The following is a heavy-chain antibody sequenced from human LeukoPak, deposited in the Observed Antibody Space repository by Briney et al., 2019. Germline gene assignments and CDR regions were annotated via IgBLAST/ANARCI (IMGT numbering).Heavy chain of an antibody. CDR1: GGSISSYY. V-gene: IGHV4-59*01. CDR3: ARAGYYDSMSGDAFDI. CDR2: IYYSGST. J-gene: IGHJ3*02. Sequence: SETLSLTCTVSGGSISSYYWSWIRQPPGKGLEWIGYIYYSGSTNYSPSLKSRVTISVDTSKNQFSLKLSSVTAADTAVYYCARAGYYDSMSGDAFDIWGQGTMVTVSS. D-gene: IGHD3-22*01.